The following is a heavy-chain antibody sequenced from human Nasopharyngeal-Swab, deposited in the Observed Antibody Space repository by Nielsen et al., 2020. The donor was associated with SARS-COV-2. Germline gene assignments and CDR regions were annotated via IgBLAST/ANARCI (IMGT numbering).Heavy chain of an antibody. Sequence: ASVKVSCKASGYTFTSYDINWVRQATGQGLEWMGWMNPNSGNTGYAQKFQGRVTMTRDTSISTAYMELSRLRSDDTAVYYCARSYSSSWYDSYYYYYGMDVWGQGTTVTVSS. CDR2: MNPNSGNT. CDR1: GYTFTSYD. D-gene: IGHD6-13*01. J-gene: IGHJ6*02. CDR3: ARSYSSSWYDSYYYYYGMDV. V-gene: IGHV1-8*01.